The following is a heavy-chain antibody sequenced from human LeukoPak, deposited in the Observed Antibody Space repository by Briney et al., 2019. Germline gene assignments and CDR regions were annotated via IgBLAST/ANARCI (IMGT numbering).Heavy chain of an antibody. J-gene: IGHJ3*02. CDR2: VDPADGEA. CDR1: GYTFTDYY. D-gene: IGHD3-22*01. CDR3: ARAPGESGSSGYSNAFDI. Sequence: GASVKVSCKASGYTFTDYYMHWVVQAPGKGLEWMGRVDPADGEAAYAQKFQGRVTITADPSRDTAYMELTSLRSEDTAMYYCARAPGESGSSGYSNAFDIWGQGTMVTVSS. V-gene: IGHV1-69-2*01.